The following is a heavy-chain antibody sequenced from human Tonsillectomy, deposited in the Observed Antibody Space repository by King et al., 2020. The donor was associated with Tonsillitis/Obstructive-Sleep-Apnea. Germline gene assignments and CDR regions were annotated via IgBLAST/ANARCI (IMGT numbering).Heavy chain of an antibody. CDR2: ITRKSDGETT. J-gene: IGHJ4*02. Sequence: VQLVESGGGLVRPGGSLRLSCATSRFNFTKAWMSWVRQIPGKGLEWVGRITRKSDGETTDYGAPVRGRFSVSRDDSKNTLYLQMDGLKTEDTGVYYCTTDNDYGDYGIDYWGQGTLVTVSS. CDR3: TTDNDYGDYGIDY. D-gene: IGHD4-17*01. CDR1: RFNFTKAW. V-gene: IGHV3-15*01.